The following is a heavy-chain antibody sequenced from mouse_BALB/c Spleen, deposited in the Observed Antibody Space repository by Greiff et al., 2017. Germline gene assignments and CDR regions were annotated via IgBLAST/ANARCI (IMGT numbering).Heavy chain of an antibody. J-gene: IGHJ3*01. D-gene: IGHD2-1*01. Sequence: QVQLQQSGAELVRPGVSVKISCKGSGYTFTDYAMHWVKQSHAKSLEWIGVISTYYGDASYNQKFKGKATMTVDKSSSTAYMELARLTSEDSAIYYCARWGNYSWFAYWGQGTLVTVSA. CDR2: ISTYYGDA. V-gene: IGHV1S137*01. CDR1: GYTFTDYA. CDR3: ARWGNYSWFAY.